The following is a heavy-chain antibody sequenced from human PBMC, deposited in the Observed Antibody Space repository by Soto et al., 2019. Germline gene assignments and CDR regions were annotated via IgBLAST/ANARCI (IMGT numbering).Heavy chain of an antibody. D-gene: IGHD6-13*01. J-gene: IGHJ5*02. CDR2: IIPILGIA. V-gene: IGHV1-69*04. Sequence: SVKVSCKASGGTFSSYTISWVRQAPGQGLEWMGRIIPILGIANYAQKFQGRVTITADKSTSTAYMELSSLRSEDTAVYYCAREGIAAPKPLDPWGQGTLVTVSS. CDR3: AREGIAAPKPLDP. CDR1: GGTFSSYT.